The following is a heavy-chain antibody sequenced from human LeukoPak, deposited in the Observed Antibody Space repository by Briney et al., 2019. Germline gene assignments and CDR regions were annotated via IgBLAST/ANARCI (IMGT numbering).Heavy chain of an antibody. CDR2: INPSGGST. CDR1: GYTFTGYY. CDR3: ASSRDGYNYYFDY. D-gene: IGHD5-24*01. Sequence: ASVKVSCKASGYTFTGYYMHWVRQAPGQGLEWMGIINPSGGSTSYAQKFQGRVTMTRDTSTSTVYMELSSLKSEDTAVYYCASSRDGYNYYFDYWGQGTLVTVSS. J-gene: IGHJ4*02. V-gene: IGHV1-46*01.